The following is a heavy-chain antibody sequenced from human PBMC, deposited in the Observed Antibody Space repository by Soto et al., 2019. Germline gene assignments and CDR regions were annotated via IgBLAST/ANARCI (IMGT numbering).Heavy chain of an antibody. CDR2: IYNSGRY. D-gene: IGHD1-1*01. V-gene: IGHV4-59*01. CDR1: GGSISSYY. Sequence: PSDTLSLTCTVSGGSISSYYWSWIRQPPGKGLEWIGYIYNSGRYNYNPSLESRLTISIDTSKNQFSLRLASVTAADTAVYYCERTLPNRQLFDSWSQGTLVTVSS. J-gene: IGHJ4*02. CDR3: ERTLPNRQLFDS.